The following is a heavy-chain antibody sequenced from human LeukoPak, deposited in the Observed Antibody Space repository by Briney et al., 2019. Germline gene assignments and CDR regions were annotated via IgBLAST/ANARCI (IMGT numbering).Heavy chain of an antibody. J-gene: IGHJ4*02. D-gene: IGHD6-19*01. Sequence: QTGGSLRLSCAASGFTFSSYGMHWVRQAPGKGLEWVAFIRYDGSNKYYADSVKGRFTISRDNSKNTLYLQMNSLRAEDTAVYYCAAPTGGIVGWLVLDFDYWAREPWSPSPQ. V-gene: IGHV3-30*02. CDR1: GFTFSSYG. CDR2: IRYDGSNK. CDR3: AAPTGGIVGWLVLDFDY.